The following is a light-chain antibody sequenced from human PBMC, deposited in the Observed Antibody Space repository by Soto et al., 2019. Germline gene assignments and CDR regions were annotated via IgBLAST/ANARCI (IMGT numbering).Light chain of an antibody. Sequence: DIQMTQSPSTLSASVEDRVTISCRASQSISSWLAWYQQKPGKAPKVLIYKASSLESGVPSRFSGSGSGTEFTLTISSLQPDDFATYYCQQYNSYSSWTFGQGTKGDIK. J-gene: IGKJ1*01. CDR2: KAS. CDR3: QQYNSYSSWT. CDR1: QSISSW. V-gene: IGKV1-5*03.